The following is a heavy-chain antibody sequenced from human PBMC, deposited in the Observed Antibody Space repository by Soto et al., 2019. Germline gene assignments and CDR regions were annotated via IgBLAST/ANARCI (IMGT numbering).Heavy chain of an antibody. Sequence: GASVKVSCKASGGTFSSYAISWVRQAPGQGLEWMGGIIPIFGTANYAQKFQGRVTITADKSTSTAYLELSSLRSEDTAVYYCARGGITIFGVVIMDHQHFDCWGQGTLVTVSS. J-gene: IGHJ4*02. CDR2: IIPIFGTA. CDR3: ARGGITIFGVVIMDHQHFDC. D-gene: IGHD3-3*01. V-gene: IGHV1-69*06. CDR1: GGTFSSYA.